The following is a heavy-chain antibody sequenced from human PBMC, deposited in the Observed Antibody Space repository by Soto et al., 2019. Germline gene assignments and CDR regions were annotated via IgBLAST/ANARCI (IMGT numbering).Heavy chain of an antibody. D-gene: IGHD5-12*01. J-gene: IGHJ4*02. Sequence: GGSLRLSCAASGFTFDYYAMHWVRQAPGKGLEWVSGISWNSGSIGYADSVKGRFTISRDNAKNSLYLQMNSLRAEDTALYYCAKDKKWLQWYYFDYWGQGTLVTVSS. CDR1: GFTFDYYA. V-gene: IGHV3-9*01. CDR2: ISWNSGSI. CDR3: AKDKKWLQWYYFDY.